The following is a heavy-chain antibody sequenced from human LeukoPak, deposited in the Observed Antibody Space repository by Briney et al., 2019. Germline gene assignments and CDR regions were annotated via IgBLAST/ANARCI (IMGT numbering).Heavy chain of an antibody. Sequence: SETLSLTCAVYGGSFSGYYWSWIRQPAGKGLEWIGRIYTSGSTNYNPSLKSRVTMSVDTSKNQFSLKLSSVTAADTAVYYCARDLGAGSLFDYWGQGTLVTVSS. CDR2: IYTSGST. V-gene: IGHV4-4*07. CDR3: ARDLGAGSLFDY. D-gene: IGHD3-16*01. CDR1: GGSFSGYY. J-gene: IGHJ4*02.